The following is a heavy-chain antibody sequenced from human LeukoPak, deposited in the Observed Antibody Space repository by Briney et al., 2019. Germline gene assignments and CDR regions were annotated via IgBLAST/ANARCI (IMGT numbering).Heavy chain of an antibody. CDR3: ARVKGGIAAAGNYFDY. Sequence: PGGSLRVCCAASGFAFSTYAMHWVRQGPGKGLEWVALVAYDGGSKYYADSVKGRITISRDNSKNTLHLQMISLRSEDTGVYYCARVKGGIAAAGNYFDYWGQGTLVTVSS. V-gene: IGHV3-30-3*01. CDR2: VAYDGGSK. J-gene: IGHJ4*02. CDR1: GFAFSTYA. D-gene: IGHD6-13*01.